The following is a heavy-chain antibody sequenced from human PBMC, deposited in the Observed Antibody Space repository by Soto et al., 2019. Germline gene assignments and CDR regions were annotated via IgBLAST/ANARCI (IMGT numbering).Heavy chain of an antibody. Sequence: PGGSLRLSCAASGFTFSNAWMNWVRQAPGKGLEWVGRIKSKTDGGTTDYAAPVKGRFTISRDDSKNTLYLQMNSLKTEDTAVYYCTTDNLYCSSTSCYDDAFDIWGQGTRVTVSS. V-gene: IGHV3-15*07. CDR3: TTDNLYCSSTSCYDDAFDI. CDR2: IKSKTDGGTT. CDR1: GFTFSNAW. J-gene: IGHJ3*02. D-gene: IGHD2-2*01.